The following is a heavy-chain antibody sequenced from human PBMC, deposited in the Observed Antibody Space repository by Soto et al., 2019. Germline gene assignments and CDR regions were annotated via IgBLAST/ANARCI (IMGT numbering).Heavy chain of an antibody. CDR3: AKFYGGNSAHTYTIDP. Sequence: EVQLLESGGGLVQPGGSLRLSCAASGFTFSSYAMSWVRQAPGKGLEWVSTISGSGGSTHYADSVKGRFTNSRDNSKNTLYLQMNSLRAEDTAVYYCAKFYGGNSAHTYTIDPWGQGTLVTVSS. V-gene: IGHV3-23*01. J-gene: IGHJ5*02. D-gene: IGHD2-21*02. CDR2: ISGSGGST. CDR1: GFTFSSYA.